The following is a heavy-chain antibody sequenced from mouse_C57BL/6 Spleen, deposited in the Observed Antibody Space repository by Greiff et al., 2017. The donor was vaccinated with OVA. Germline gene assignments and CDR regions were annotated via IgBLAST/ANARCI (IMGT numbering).Heavy chain of an antibody. D-gene: IGHD2-10*02. J-gene: IGHJ4*01. CDR2: IYPGSGNT. Sequence: QVQLQQSGPELVKPGASVKISCKASGYSFTSYYIHWVKQRPGQGLEWIGWIYPGSGNTKYNEKFKGKATLTADTSSSTAYMQLSSLTSEDSAVYCCARSEYGNNYAMDYWGQGTSVTVSS. CDR3: ARSEYGNNYAMDY. CDR1: GYSFTSYY. V-gene: IGHV1-66*01.